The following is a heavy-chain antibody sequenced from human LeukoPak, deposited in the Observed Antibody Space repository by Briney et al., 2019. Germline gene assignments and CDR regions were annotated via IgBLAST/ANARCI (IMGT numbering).Heavy chain of an antibody. V-gene: IGHV3-21*01. CDR2: ISSSSSYI. D-gene: IGHD5-18*01. Sequence: PGGSLRLSCAASGFTFSSYAMTWVRQAPGKGLEWVSSISSSSSYIYYADSVKGRFTISRDNAKNSLYLQMNSLRAEDTAVYYCARDQQGYSYGHLFDYWGQGTLVTVSS. CDR1: GFTFSSYA. CDR3: ARDQQGYSYGHLFDY. J-gene: IGHJ4*02.